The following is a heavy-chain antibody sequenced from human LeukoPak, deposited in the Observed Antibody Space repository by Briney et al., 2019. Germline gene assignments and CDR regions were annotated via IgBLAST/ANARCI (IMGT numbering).Heavy chain of an antibody. V-gene: IGHV3-30-3*01. CDR2: ISYDGSNK. J-gene: IGHJ4*02. CDR3: ARPPGGYGDYVPFDY. CDR1: GFTFSSYA. D-gene: IGHD4-17*01. Sequence: GGSLRLSCAASGFTFSSYAMDWVRQAPGKGLEWVAVISYDGSNKYYADSVKGRFTISRDNSKNTLYLQMNSLRAEDTAVYYCARPPGGYGDYVPFDYWGQGTLVTVSS.